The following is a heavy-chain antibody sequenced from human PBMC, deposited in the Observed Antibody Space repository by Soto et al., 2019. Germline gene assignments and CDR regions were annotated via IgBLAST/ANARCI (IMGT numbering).Heavy chain of an antibody. Sequence: GGSLRLSCAASGFPFGSHAMSWVRQAPGKGLEWVSLVSGNGGTTNYADSVKGRFTISRDTSQKKLYPQMNSLRAEDTAIYYCAKGKAHTLFGVDTLFDYWGQGTLVTVSS. J-gene: IGHJ4*02. CDR3: AKGKAHTLFGVDTLFDY. V-gene: IGHV3-23*01. D-gene: IGHD3-3*01. CDR1: GFPFGSHA. CDR2: VSGNGGTT.